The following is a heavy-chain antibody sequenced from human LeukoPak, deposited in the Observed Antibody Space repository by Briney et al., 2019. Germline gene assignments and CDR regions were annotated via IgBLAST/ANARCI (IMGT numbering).Heavy chain of an antibody. V-gene: IGHV3-64*01. Sequence: PGGSLRLSCAASGFTFSSYAMHWVRQAPGKGLEYVSAISSNGGSTYYANSVKGRFTISRDNSKNTLYLQMGSPRAEDMAVYYCALAGSPYDFWSGYYRYWGQGTLVTVSS. J-gene: IGHJ4*02. D-gene: IGHD3-3*01. CDR3: ALAGSPYDFWSGYYRY. CDR2: ISSNGGST. CDR1: GFTFSSYA.